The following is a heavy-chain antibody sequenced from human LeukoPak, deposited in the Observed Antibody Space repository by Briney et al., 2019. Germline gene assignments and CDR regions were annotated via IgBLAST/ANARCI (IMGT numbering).Heavy chain of an antibody. J-gene: IGHJ4*01. V-gene: IGHV1-24*01. CDR2: FDPKEGER. CDR3: TTREIVVEPAQTSMVRGVLWRSDF. CDR1: GDTLTELS. D-gene: IGHD3-10*01. Sequence: GASVKVSCKVSGDTLTELSTHWVRQAPGKGLEWMGGFDPKEGERVYAQNFQGRFTMTEDTSSGTAYMELNSLRSEDTAVYYCTTREIVVEPAQTSMVRGVLWRSDFWGHGTLVTVSS.